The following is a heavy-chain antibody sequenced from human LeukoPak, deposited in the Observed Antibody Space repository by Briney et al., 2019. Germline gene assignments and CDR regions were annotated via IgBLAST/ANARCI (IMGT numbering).Heavy chain of an antibody. CDR2: IYYRGST. CDR1: GGSISPYY. V-gene: IGHV4-59*08. Sequence: SETLSLTCTVSGGSISPYYWSWIRQPPGKGLEWIGYIYYRGSTNYNPSLNSRVTISVDTSKNQFSLKLSSMTAADTAVYYCARHGGGGESYPRVFDYWGRGNLVTVSS. D-gene: IGHD1-26*01. CDR3: ARHGGGGESYPRVFDY. J-gene: IGHJ4*02.